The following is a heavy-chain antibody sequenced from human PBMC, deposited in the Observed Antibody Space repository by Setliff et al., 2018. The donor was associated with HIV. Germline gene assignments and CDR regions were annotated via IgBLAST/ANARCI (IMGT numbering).Heavy chain of an antibody. D-gene: IGHD1-7*01. V-gene: IGHV4-59*11. CDR2: VDYSGDT. Sequence: SETLSLTCSISGATIHYHYWSWIRQPPGKGLEWIGYVDYSGDTEYNPSLQSRATISRDPSKSQVSLTLNSAAAADTAVYYCTRGPGGTVPKPLEAFDVWGRGAVVTVSS. CDR1: GATIHYHY. CDR3: TRGPGGTVPKPLEAFDV. J-gene: IGHJ3*01.